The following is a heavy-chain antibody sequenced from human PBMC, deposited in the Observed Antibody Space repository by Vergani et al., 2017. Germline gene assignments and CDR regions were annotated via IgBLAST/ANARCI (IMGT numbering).Heavy chain of an antibody. CDR1: GGSISSGSYY. CDR3: ARAVYNWNYDAFDI. D-gene: IGHD1-7*01. J-gene: IGHJ3*02. CDR2: INHSGST. V-gene: IGHV4-39*07. Sequence: QVQLQESGPGLVKPSQTLSLTCTVSGGSISSGSYYWSWIRQPPGKGLEWIGEINHSGSTNYNPSLKSRVTISVDTSKNQFSLKLSSVTAADTAVYYCARAVYNWNYDAFDIWGQGKMVTGSS.